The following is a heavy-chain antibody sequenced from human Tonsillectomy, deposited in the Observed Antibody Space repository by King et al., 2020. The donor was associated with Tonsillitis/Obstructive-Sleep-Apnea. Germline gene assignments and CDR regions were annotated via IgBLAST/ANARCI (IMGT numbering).Heavy chain of an antibody. CDR1: GFTFSSYG. CDR3: ARGGGPGSYCAGDCYAY. J-gene: IGHJ4*02. CDR2: ISYDGSNK. Sequence: HVQLVESGGGVVQPGKSLRLSCAASGFTFSSYGMHWVRQAPGKGLEWGAVISYDGSNKYYADSVKGRFTISRDNSKNTLYLQMNSLRAEDTAGYYCARGGGPGSYCAGDCYAYWGAGTLVTVSS. V-gene: IGHV3-30*03. D-gene: IGHD2-21*01.